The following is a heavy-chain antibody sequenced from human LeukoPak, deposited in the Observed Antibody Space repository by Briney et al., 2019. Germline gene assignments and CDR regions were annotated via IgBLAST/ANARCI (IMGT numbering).Heavy chain of an antibody. J-gene: IGHJ4*02. CDR2: IYYSGST. CDR3: ARGRAPSCYGFDY. CDR1: GGSISSGGYY. Sequence: SQTLSLTCTVSGGSISSGGYYWSWIRQHSGKGLEWIGYIYYSGSTYYNPSLKSRVTISVDTSKNQFSLKLSSVTAADTAVYYWARGRAPSCYGFDYWAQEPRVTVSS. D-gene: IGHD2-2*01. V-gene: IGHV4-31*03.